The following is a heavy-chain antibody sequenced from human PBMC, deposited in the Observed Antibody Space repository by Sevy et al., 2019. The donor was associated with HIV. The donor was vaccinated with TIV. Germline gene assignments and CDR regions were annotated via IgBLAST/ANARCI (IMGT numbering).Heavy chain of an antibody. Sequence: SETLSLTCSVYGGSLSGYYWSWIRQSPGRGLEWIGEVHHSGSTKYNPSFKSRVTMSVGTSKNQFSLNLSSVTAADAAVYYCARIQQVVNYYNYYGLDVWGQGTTVTVSS. J-gene: IGHJ6*02. V-gene: IGHV4-34*01. CDR1: GGSLSGYY. D-gene: IGHD6-13*01. CDR2: VHHSGST. CDR3: ARIQQVVNYYNYYGLDV.